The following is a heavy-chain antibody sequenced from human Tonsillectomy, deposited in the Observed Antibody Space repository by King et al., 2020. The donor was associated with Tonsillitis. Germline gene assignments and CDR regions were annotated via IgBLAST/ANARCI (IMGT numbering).Heavy chain of an antibody. Sequence: VQLVESGGDLVKPGGSLRLSCAASGFTFRDYYMSWIRQAPGKGLEWVSYISPSGSTKYYADSVKGRFTVSRDNAKNSLYLQMNSLRAEDTAVYYCVRESGSIASGDSFDIWGQGTMVTVSS. J-gene: IGHJ3*02. V-gene: IGHV3-11*01. CDR3: VRESGSIASGDSFDI. CDR1: GFTFRDYY. CDR2: ISPSGSTK. D-gene: IGHD6-25*01.